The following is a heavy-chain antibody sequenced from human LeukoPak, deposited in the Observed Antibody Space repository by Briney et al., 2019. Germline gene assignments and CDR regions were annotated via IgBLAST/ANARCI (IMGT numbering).Heavy chain of an antibody. CDR1: GFPFRSYS. J-gene: IGHJ2*01. V-gene: IGHV3-21*01. D-gene: IGHD2-15*01. CDR2: ISSSSYI. Sequence: GGSLRLSRAASGFPFRSYSMNWVRQAPGKGQEWVSSISSSSYIYYADSVKGRFTISRDNAKNSLYLQMNSLRAEDTAVYYCARDLGGSRPLCWYFDPWGRGTLVTVSS. CDR3: ARDLGGSRPLCWYFDP.